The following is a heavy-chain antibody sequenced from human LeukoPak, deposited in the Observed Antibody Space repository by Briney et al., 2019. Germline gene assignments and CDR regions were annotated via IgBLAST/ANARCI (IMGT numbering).Heavy chain of an antibody. D-gene: IGHD5-24*01. V-gene: IGHV4-31*03. J-gene: IGHJ4*02. CDR1: GGSISSGGYY. CDR2: IYYSGST. Sequence: PSETLSFTCTVSGGSISSGGYYWSWIRQHPGKGLEWIGYIYYSGSTYYNPSLKSRVTISVDTSKNQFSLKLSSVTAADTAVYYCARVLATFWEFDYWGQGTLVTVSS. CDR3: ARVLATFWEFDY.